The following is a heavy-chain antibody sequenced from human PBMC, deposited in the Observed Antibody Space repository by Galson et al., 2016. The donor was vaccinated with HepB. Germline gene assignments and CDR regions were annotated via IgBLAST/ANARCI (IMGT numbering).Heavy chain of an antibody. CDR1: GFTFADYA. V-gene: IGHV3-49*03. J-gene: IGHJ4*02. CDR2: IRSQTYGGTT. Sequence: SLRLSCATSGFTFADYAMTWFRQTPGKGLEWVGFIRSQTYGGTTDYAASVEGRFTISRDDSKSIVYLQMNSLKTEDTALYYCTRLSGYTYGHDFDYWGQGTLGTVSS. D-gene: IGHD5-18*01. CDR3: TRLSGYTYGHDFDY.